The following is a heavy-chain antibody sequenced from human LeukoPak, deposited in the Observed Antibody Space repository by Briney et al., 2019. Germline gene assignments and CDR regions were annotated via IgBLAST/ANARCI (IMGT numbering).Heavy chain of an antibody. CDR3: ASPSISSGWYSKDY. D-gene: IGHD6-19*01. CDR2: IYYSGST. Sequence: PSETLSLTCTVSGGSIGSSSYYWGWIRQPPGKGLEWIGSIYYSGSTYYNPSLKSRVTISVDTSKNQFSLKLSSVTAADTAVYYCASPSISSGWYSKDYWGQGTLVTVSS. J-gene: IGHJ4*02. V-gene: IGHV4-39*01. CDR1: GGSIGSSSYY.